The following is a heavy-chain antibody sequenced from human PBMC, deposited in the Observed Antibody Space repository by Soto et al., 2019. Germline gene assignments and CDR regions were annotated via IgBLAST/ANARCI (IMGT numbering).Heavy chain of an antibody. CDR2: IFYSGTT. Sequence: PSETLSLTCTVSGGSISSGGYFWSWIRQPPGKGLEWIGNIFYSGTTYYNPSLKSRVTISVDTSKNQFSLKLSSVTAADTAVYYCATFGFSHYWGQGTLVTVSS. V-gene: IGHV4-31*03. D-gene: IGHD3-3*01. CDR1: GGSISSGGYF. CDR3: ATFGFSHY. J-gene: IGHJ4*02.